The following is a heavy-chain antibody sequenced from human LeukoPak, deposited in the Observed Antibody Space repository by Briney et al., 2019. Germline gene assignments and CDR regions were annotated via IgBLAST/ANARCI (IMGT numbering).Heavy chain of an antibody. CDR1: GGTFSSYA. D-gene: IGHD5-18*01. CDR2: IIPIFGTA. J-gene: IGHJ4*02. Sequence: GSSVKVSCKASGGTFSSYAISWVRQAPGQGLEWMGGIIPIFGTANYAQKFQGRVTITADESTSTANMELGSLRSEDTAVYYCARDLEYSYGYGGILGYWGQGTLVTVSS. CDR3: ARDLEYSYGYGGILGY. V-gene: IGHV1-69*01.